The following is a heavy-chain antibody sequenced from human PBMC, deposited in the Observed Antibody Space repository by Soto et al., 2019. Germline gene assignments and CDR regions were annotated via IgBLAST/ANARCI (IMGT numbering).Heavy chain of an antibody. CDR1: GGSISSGGYY. J-gene: IGHJ6*02. D-gene: IGHD3-10*01. V-gene: IGHV4-31*01. CDR2: IYYSGST. Sequence: QVQLQESGPGLVKPSQTLSLTCTVSGGSISSGGYYWSWIRQHPGKGLEWIGYIYYSGSTYYNPSLKSLFTISVATSKTQFSLKLSSVTAADTAVYYCARVFGFGGMDVWGQGTTVTVSS. CDR3: ARVFGFGGMDV.